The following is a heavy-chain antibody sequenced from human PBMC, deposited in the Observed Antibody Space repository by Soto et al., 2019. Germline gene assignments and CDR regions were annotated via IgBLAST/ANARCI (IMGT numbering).Heavy chain of an antibody. CDR3: ARIHWSQSGLDY. D-gene: IGHD6-25*01. CDR2: IYNSGST. Sequence: SEPLSLTCTVSGGSVSSTNFYWSWIRQPPGKGLEWVAYIYNSGSTSHSPSLKSRVTISIDTSKNQLSLKLTSVTAADTAVYYCARIHWSQSGLDYWGRGILVTVSS. CDR1: GGSVSSTNFY. J-gene: IGHJ4*02. V-gene: IGHV4-61*01.